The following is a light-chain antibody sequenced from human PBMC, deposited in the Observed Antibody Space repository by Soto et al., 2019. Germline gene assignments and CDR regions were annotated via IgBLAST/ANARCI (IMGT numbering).Light chain of an antibody. CDR2: AAS. V-gene: IGKV1-39*01. CDR1: QSIGSH. CDR3: QQGHSSPST. J-gene: IGKJ2*01. Sequence: DIQLTQSPSSLSASVGDRFTITCRARQSIGSHLNWYQQKPGTAPKLLIYAASSLEGGVPSRFSASGSGTDLTLTISSIQPEDFATYDCQQGHSSPSTFGQGTKLEIK.